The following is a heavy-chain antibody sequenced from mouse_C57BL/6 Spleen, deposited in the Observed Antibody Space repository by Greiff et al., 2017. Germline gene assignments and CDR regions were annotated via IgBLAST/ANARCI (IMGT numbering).Heavy chain of an antibody. V-gene: IGHV1-69*01. Sequence: QVHVKQPGAELVMPGASVKLSCKASGYTFTSYWMHWVKQRPGQGLEWIGEIDPSDSYTNYNQKFKGKSTLTVDKSSSTAYMQLSSLTSEDSAVYYCARRNHYYGSSRYFDYWGQGTTLTVSS. CDR3: ARRNHYYGSSRYFDY. J-gene: IGHJ2*01. D-gene: IGHD1-1*01. CDR2: IDPSDSYT. CDR1: GYTFTSYW.